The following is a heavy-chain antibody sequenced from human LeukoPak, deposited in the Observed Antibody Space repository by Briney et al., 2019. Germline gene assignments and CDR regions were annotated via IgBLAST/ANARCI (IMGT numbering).Heavy chain of an antibody. J-gene: IGHJ4*02. Sequence: GASVKVSCKSSGFSFTNYYVHWVRQAPGQGLEWMGLINPSGGGTSYAQELQGRVSMTWDTSTSTVYMELSSLRSEDTAIYYCARYLGSTWGLDYWGQGTLVTVSS. CDR1: GFSFTNYY. CDR3: ARYLGSTWGLDY. CDR2: INPSGGGT. D-gene: IGHD6-13*01. V-gene: IGHV1-46*01.